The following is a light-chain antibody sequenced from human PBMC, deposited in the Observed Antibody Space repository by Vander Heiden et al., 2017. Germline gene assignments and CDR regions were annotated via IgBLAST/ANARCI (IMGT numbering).Light chain of an antibody. CDR3: LQHNNYPRT. Sequence: PSTLSSSAGDRATISCRASQSVISDLAWYQQKPGKAPKRLIYAASTVQSGVPARFSGSGSGTDFTLTISSLEPEDFAAYYCLQHNNYPRTFGQGTKLEIK. V-gene: IGKV1-17*01. CDR1: QSVISD. J-gene: IGKJ1*01. CDR2: AAS.